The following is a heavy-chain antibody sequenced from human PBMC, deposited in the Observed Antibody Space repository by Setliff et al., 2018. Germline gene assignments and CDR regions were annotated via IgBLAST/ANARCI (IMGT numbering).Heavy chain of an antibody. D-gene: IGHD3-10*01. CDR3: ARDRTYYGSGTYTRWFDY. V-gene: IGHV4-59*02. Sequence: SETLSLTCTVSGASVRSHYWSWIRQPPGKGLEWIGFIFYSGDTKSNPSLKSRVTMSVDTSKNQFSLKLSSVTAADTAVYYCARDRTYYGSGTYTRWFDYWGKGT. CDR1: GASVRSHY. CDR2: IFYSGDT. J-gene: IGHJ4*03.